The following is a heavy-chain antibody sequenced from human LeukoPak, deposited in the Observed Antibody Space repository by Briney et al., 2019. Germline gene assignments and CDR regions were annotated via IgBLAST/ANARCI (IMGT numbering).Heavy chain of an antibody. J-gene: IGHJ6*03. D-gene: IGHD5-24*01. CDR1: GYTFTSYA. CDR2: INTNTGNP. V-gene: IGHV7-4-1*02. Sequence: GASVKVSCKASGYTFTSYAMNWVRQAPGQGLEWMGWINTNTGNPTYAQGFTGRFVFSLDTSVSTAYLQISSLKAEDTAVYYCARDWRDGYNYYYYYMDVWGKGTTVTVSS. CDR3: ARDWRDGYNYYYYYMDV.